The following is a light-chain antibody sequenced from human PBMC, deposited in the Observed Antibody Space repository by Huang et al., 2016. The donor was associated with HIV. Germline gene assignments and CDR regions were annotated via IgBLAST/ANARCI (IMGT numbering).Light chain of an antibody. V-gene: IGKV1-39*01. CDR3: QQSYSTPLT. Sequence: DIQMTQSPSSLSASVGDRVTITCRASQSISSYLNWYQQKPGKAPKRLIYAASRLQSGVPSRFSGSGSVTDFTLTISSLQPEDFATYYCQQSYSTPLTFGGGTKVEIK. CDR1: QSISSY. J-gene: IGKJ4*01. CDR2: AAS.